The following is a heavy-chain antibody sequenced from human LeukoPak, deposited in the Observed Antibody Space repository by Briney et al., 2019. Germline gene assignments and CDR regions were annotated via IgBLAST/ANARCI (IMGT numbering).Heavy chain of an antibody. J-gene: IGHJ6*02. Sequence: PGGSLRLSCAASGFTSSSYEMNWVRQAPGKGLEWVGRIKSKTDGGTTDYAAPVKGRFTISRDDSKNTLYLQMNSLKTEDTAVYYCTTVSGIAVAGHYYYYGMDVWGQGTTVTVSS. CDR2: IKSKTDGGTT. D-gene: IGHD6-19*01. CDR3: TTVSGIAVAGHYYYYGMDV. V-gene: IGHV3-15*01. CDR1: GFTSSSYE.